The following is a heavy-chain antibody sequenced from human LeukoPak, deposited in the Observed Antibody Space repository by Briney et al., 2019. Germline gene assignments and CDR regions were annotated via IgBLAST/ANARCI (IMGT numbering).Heavy chain of an antibody. CDR2: ISYDGSNK. D-gene: IGHD3-16*01. J-gene: IGHJ4*02. V-gene: IGHV3-30*18. CDR1: GFTFSSYG. Sequence: GGTLRLSCTASGFTFSSYGMHWVRQAPGKVLEWVAVISYDGSNKYYADSVKGRFTISRDNSKNTLYLQMNSLRAEDTAVYYCAKDTRRMARLITFGGGRPYYFDYWGQGTLVTVSS. CDR3: AKDTRRMARLITFGGGRPYYFDY.